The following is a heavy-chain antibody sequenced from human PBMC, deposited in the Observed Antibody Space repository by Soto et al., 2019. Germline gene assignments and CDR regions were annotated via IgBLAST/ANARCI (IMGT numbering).Heavy chain of an antibody. CDR3: ARGGWSSVDF. CDR2: IMNVGGNT. V-gene: IGHV3-23*01. J-gene: IGHJ4*02. CDR1: GFRLYNYP. Sequence: EVQLLESGGALVQPGGSLILSCMASGFRLYNYPMTWVRQAPGKGLEWVSSIMNVGGNTYYADSGKGRFTISRVDSKNTLYLQMNGLRVEDTAVYYCARGGWSSVDFWGQGTLVTVSS. D-gene: IGHD6-19*01.